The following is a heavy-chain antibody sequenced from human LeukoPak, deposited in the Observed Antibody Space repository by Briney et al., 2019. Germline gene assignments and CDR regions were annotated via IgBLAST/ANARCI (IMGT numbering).Heavy chain of an antibody. J-gene: IGHJ4*02. D-gene: IGHD2-2*01. Sequence: SETLSLTCTVSGGSISSGGYYWSWIRQHPGKGLEWIGYIYYSGSTYYNPSLKSRVTISVDTSKNQFSLKLSSVTAADTAVYYCARVITEYQLHYSDYWGQGTLVTVSS. CDR2: IYYSGST. CDR3: ARVITEYQLHYSDY. V-gene: IGHV4-31*03. CDR1: GGSISSGGYY.